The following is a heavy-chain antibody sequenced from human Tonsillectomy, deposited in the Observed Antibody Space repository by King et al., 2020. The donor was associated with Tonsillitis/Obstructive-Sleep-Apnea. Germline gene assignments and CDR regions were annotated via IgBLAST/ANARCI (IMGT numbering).Heavy chain of an antibody. CDR2: ISRTETT. CDR1: GYSISSGLY. V-gene: IGHV4-38-2*02. CDR3: ARGLRSYAHFHY. J-gene: IGHJ4*02. Sequence: QLQESGPGLVKPSETLSLICNVSGYSISSGLYWGWIRQPPGKGLEWIGTISRTETTSYNPSLKGRVTISVDTSKNQFSLKVDSVTAADTAIYYCARGLRSYAHFHYWGQGTLVSVSS. D-gene: IGHD3-16*01.